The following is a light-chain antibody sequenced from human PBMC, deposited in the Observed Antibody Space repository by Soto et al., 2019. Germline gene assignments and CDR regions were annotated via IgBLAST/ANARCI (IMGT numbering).Light chain of an antibody. CDR1: QNVSSSY. Sequence: IVLTQSPGTLSLSPGERATLSCRVSQNVSSSYLAWYQQRPGQAPRLLIYNASSRATGIPARFSGSGSGTDFTLTISSLEPEDFAVYYCQQRSNWPRTFGQGTKVDI. V-gene: IGKV3D-20*02. CDR2: NAS. J-gene: IGKJ1*01. CDR3: QQRSNWPRT.